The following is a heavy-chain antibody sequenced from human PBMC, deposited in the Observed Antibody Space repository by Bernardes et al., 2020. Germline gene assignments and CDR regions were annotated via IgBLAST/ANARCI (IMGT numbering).Heavy chain of an antibody. J-gene: IGHJ4*02. CDR2: IYYSGST. CDR3: ARHKAARPFDY. V-gene: IGHV4-39*01. Sequence: SKTLSPTCTVSGGSISSSSYYWGWIRQPPGKGLEWIGSIYYSGSTYYNPSLKSRVTISVDTSKNQFSLKLSSVTAADTAVYYCARHKAARPFDYWGQGTLVTVSS. CDR1: GGSISSSSYY. D-gene: IGHD6-6*01.